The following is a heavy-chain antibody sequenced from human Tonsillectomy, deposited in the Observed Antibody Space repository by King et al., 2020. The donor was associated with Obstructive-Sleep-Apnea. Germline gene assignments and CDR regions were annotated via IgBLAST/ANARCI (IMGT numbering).Heavy chain of an antibody. V-gene: IGHV4-39*07. CDR1: GGSISSSTYY. D-gene: IGHD1-26*01. Sequence: QLQESGPGLVKPSETLSLTCTVSGGSISSSTYYWGWIRQSPGKGLEWIGSIYYSGSTYYNPSLKSRVTISVDTSKKQFSLEMSYVTAADTAIYYCARDGVGTTDFDYWGQGTLVTVSS. CDR2: IYYSGST. CDR3: ARDGVGTTDFDY. J-gene: IGHJ4*02.